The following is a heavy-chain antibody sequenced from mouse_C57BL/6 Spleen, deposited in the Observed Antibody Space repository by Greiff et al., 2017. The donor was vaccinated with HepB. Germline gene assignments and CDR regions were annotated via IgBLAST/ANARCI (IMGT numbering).Heavy chain of an antibody. Sequence: EVKLMESEGGLVQPGSSMKLSCTASGFTFSDYYMAWVRQVPEKGLEWVANINYDGSSTYYLDSLKSRFIISRDNAKNILYLQMSSLKSEDTATYYCARALDYGYAMDYWGQGTSVTVSS. CDR1: GFTFSDYY. CDR2: INYDGSST. J-gene: IGHJ4*01. CDR3: ARALDYGYAMDY. D-gene: IGHD1-1*02. V-gene: IGHV5-16*01.